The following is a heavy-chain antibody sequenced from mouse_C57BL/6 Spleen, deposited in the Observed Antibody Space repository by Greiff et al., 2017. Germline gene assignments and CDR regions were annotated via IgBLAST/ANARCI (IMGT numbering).Heavy chain of an antibody. Sequence: EVKLMESGPGLVKPSQTVFLTCTVTGISITTGNYRWSWIRQFPGNKLEWIGYIYYSGTITYNPSLPSRTTITRDTPKNQFFLEMNSLTAEDTATYYCARERTYDGGFAYWGQGTLVTVSA. D-gene: IGHD2-3*01. J-gene: IGHJ3*01. CDR3: ARERTYDGGFAY. V-gene: IGHV3-5*01. CDR2: IYYSGTI. CDR1: GISITTGNYR.